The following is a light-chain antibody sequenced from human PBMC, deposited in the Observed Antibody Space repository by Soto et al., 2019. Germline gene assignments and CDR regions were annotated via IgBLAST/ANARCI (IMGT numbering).Light chain of an antibody. CDR2: GAS. V-gene: IGKV3-15*01. J-gene: IGKJ5*01. CDR3: KQYKVWPPIT. CDR1: QPITRR. Sequence: EIVLTQSPATLSVSPGERDTISCRASQPITRRLPWHQQKPGQAPWLCIYGASTRATGFPARFSASGSGTEFTLTISSLQSEDVAFYYWKQYKVWPPITFCQGTRLEIK.